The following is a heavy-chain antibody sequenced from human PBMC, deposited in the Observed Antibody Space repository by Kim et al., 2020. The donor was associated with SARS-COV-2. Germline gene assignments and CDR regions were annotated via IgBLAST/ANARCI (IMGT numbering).Heavy chain of an antibody. CDR1: GFTFSSYG. Sequence: GGSLRLSCAASGFTFSSYGMHWVRQAPGKGLEWVAVISYDGSNKYYADSVKGRFTISRDNSKNTLYLQMNSLRAEDTAVYYCAKDLGISASFDYWGQGTLVTVSS. CDR2: ISYDGSNK. CDR3: AKDLGISASFDY. D-gene: IGHD1-1*01. J-gene: IGHJ4*02. V-gene: IGHV3-30*18.